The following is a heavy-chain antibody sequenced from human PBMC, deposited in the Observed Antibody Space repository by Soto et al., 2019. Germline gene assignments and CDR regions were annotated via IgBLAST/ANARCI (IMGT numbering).Heavy chain of an antibody. V-gene: IGHV3-7*01. CDR2: IKQDGSEE. Sequence: GGSLRLSCAASGFTFSRYWMSWVRQAPGKGLEWVANIKQDGSEEYYVDSVKGRFTISRDNAKNSLYLQMNSLRAEDTAVYYCAREEWYSSSWYYFDHWGQGTLVTVSS. J-gene: IGHJ4*02. CDR1: GFTFSRYW. D-gene: IGHD6-13*01. CDR3: AREEWYSSSWYYFDH.